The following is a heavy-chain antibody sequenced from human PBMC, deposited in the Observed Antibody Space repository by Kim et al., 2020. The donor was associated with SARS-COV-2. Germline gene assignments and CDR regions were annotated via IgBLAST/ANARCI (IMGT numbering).Heavy chain of an antibody. CDR2: ISAGGST. CDR1: GFSVTGEF. Sequence: GASLRLSCAVSGFSVTGEFMSWVRQTPGRGLEWVAGISAGGSTYYAESVKGRFIISRDRSKSTLNLQLNTLRAADTALYYCSLTRDFKFDSWGQGTLV. D-gene: IGHD2-21*02. CDR3: SLTRDFKFDS. V-gene: IGHV3-53*01. J-gene: IGHJ4*02.